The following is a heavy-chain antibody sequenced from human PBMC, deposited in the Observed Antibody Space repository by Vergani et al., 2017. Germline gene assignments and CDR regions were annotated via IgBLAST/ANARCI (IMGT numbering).Heavy chain of an antibody. CDR1: GFTFSSYS. Sequence: VQLVESGGGLVKPGGSLRLSCAASGFTFSSYSMNWVRQAPGKGLEWVAVIPNDGVNKYDAESVKGRFTIYKYNTVDMLSLQINSLRPDDTAVYYCVRGVRGDHGDFGSRRGPWGQGTRVIVSS. CDR2: IPNDGVNK. CDR3: VRGVRGDHGDFGSRRGP. D-gene: IGHD3-16*01. V-gene: IGHV3-30*03. J-gene: IGHJ5*02.